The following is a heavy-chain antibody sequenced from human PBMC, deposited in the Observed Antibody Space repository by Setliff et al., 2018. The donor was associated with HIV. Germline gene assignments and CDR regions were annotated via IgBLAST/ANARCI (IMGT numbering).Heavy chain of an antibody. D-gene: IGHD3-3*01. CDR1: GFTFSSYE. Sequence: PGGSLRLSCAASGFTFSSYEMNWVRQAPGKGLEWVSYISSSGSYIYYADSVKGRFTISRDNAKNSLYLQMNSLRAEDTAVYYCARDGYYNFWSGSLYYFDYWGQGTLVTVSS. CDR2: ISSSGSYI. J-gene: IGHJ4*02. V-gene: IGHV3-21*05. CDR3: ARDGYYNFWSGSLYYFDY.